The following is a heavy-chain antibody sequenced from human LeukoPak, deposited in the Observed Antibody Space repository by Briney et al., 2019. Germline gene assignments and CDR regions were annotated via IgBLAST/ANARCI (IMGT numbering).Heavy chain of an antibody. J-gene: IGHJ5*02. CDR1: GGSISSHY. Sequence: SETLSLTCTVSGGSISSHYWSWIRQPPGKGLEWIGYIYYSGSTNYNPSLKSRVTISVDTSKNQFSLKLSSVTAADTAVYYCAIVAGATYCGGDCGWFDPWGQGTLVTVSS. CDR3: AIVAGATYCGGDCGWFDP. V-gene: IGHV4-59*11. D-gene: IGHD2-21*02. CDR2: IYYSGST.